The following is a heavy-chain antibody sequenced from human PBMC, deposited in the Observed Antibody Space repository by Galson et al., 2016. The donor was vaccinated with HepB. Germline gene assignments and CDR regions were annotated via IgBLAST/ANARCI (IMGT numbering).Heavy chain of an antibody. D-gene: IGHD5-24*01. J-gene: IGHJ4*02. Sequence: SVKVSCKASGYTFTTYYMHWVRRAPGQGFEWMGIITTSGGSTNYAQKFQGRVTITADKSKSTAYMELSSLRSEDTALYYCARSGSREMADYWGQGTLVTASS. CDR1: GYTFTTYY. CDR3: ARSGSREMADY. V-gene: IGHV1-46*01. CDR2: ITTSGGST.